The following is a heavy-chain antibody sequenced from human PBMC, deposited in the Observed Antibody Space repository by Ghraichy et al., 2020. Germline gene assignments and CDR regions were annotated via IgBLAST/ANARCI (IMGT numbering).Heavy chain of an antibody. Sequence: GGSLRLSCAASGFTFSNYAMSWVRQAPGKGPEWVSGIGGSGGSAKYGDSVKGRFTISRDNSKNTLYLQMNSLRAEDTAVYYCAKDSDDYGDYRGYFEYWGQGTLVTVSS. CDR3: AKDSDDYGDYRGYFEY. J-gene: IGHJ4*02. D-gene: IGHD4-17*01. CDR1: GFTFSNYA. V-gene: IGHV3-23*01. CDR2: IGGSGGSA.